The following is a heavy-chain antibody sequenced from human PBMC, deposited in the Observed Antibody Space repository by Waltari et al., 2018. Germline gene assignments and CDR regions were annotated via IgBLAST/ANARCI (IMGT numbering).Heavy chain of an antibody. CDR1: GGSISSSSYY. D-gene: IGHD6-13*01. CDR2: IYYSGST. V-gene: IGHV4-39*07. CDR3: ARDSPKQLARPYYFDY. J-gene: IGHJ4*02. Sequence: QLQLQESGPGLVKPSETLSLTCTVSGGSISSSSYYWGWIRPPPGKGLEWIGSIYYSGSTYYNPSLKSRVTISVDTSKNQFSLKLSSVTAADTAVYYCARDSPKQLARPYYFDYWGQGTLVTVSS.